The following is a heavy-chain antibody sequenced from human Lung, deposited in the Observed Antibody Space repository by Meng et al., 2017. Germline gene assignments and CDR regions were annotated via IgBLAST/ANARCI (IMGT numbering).Heavy chain of an antibody. D-gene: IGHD1-26*01. Sequence: ASVKVSCKASGYTFTDYYMHWVRQAPGQGLEWMGWINPNSGGTNYAQKFQGRVTMTRDTSISTAYMELNRLRSDDTAVYYCARELRATSGSYAFDYWGQGTLVIVSS. V-gene: IGHV1-2*02. J-gene: IGHJ4*02. CDR3: ARELRATSGSYAFDY. CDR2: INPNSGGT. CDR1: GYTFTDYY.